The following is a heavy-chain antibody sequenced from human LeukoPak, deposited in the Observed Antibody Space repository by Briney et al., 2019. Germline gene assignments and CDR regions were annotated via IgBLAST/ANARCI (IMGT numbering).Heavy chain of an antibody. V-gene: IGHV1-18*01. J-gene: IGHJ4*02. Sequence: ASVKVSCKASGYTLTNYNISWVRQAPGQGLQWMGWINTDKGHTNFVPKFQGRVTVTTDTSTNTAYMELRRLRSDDTAVYYCAREFGHCSGDNCFYFFDSWGQGSLATVSS. CDR2: INTDKGHT. CDR3: AREFGHCSGDNCFYFFDS. D-gene: IGHD2-15*01. CDR1: GYTLTNYN.